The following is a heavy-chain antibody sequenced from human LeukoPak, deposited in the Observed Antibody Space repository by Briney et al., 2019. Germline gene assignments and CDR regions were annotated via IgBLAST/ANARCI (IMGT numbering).Heavy chain of an antibody. J-gene: IGHJ6*03. D-gene: IGHD6-13*01. V-gene: IGHV3-48*04. CDR3: ARIRGSTLPISYMDV. CDR2: ISVSGTI. Sequence: GGSLRLSCTASGFRFGGYSIHWVRQAPGKGLEWLSYISVSGTIHVDSVMGRVTVSRDNAKNSLYLQMNSLRAEDTAVYYCARIRGSTLPISYMDVWGKGTTVTVSS. CDR1: GFRFGGYS.